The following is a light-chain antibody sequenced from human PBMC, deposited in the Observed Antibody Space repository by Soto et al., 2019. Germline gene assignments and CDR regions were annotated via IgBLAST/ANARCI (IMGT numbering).Light chain of an antibody. CDR3: QKYDRTPWT. CDR1: QGVRNY. CDR2: GAS. Sequence: DIQMTQSPSSLSASVGDRVTITCRASQGVRNYLAWYQQKPGKVPKLLIYGASTLQSGVPSRFRGSGSGTDFTLTISSLQPEDVATYYCQKYDRTPWTFGQGTKVDIK. V-gene: IGKV1-27*01. J-gene: IGKJ1*01.